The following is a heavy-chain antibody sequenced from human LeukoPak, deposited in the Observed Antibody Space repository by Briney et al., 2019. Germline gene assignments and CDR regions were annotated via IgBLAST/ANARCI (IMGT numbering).Heavy chain of an antibody. V-gene: IGHV4-34*01. CDR1: GGSFSGYY. J-gene: IGHJ6*03. Sequence: SETLSLTCAVYGGSFSGYYWSWIRQPPGKGLEGIGEINDIGSTNYNPSLKSRVTISVDKSKNQFSLTLSSVTAADTAVYYCARGLRSSWSFFFYYYMDVWGKGTTVTISS. CDR2: INDIGST. D-gene: IGHD6-13*01. CDR3: ARGLRSSWSFFFYYYMDV.